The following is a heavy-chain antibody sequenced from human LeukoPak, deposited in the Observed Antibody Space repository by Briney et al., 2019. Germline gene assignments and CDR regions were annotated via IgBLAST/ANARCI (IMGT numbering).Heavy chain of an antibody. CDR3: ARGGVVPATAGNYFDY. V-gene: IGHV4-30-2*01. Sequence: SETLSLTCTVSGGSISSGGYYWSWIRQPPGKGLEWIGYIYHSGSTYYNPSLKSRVTISVDRSKNQFSLKLSSVTAADTAVYYCARGGVVPATAGNYFDYWGQGTLVTVSS. J-gene: IGHJ4*02. CDR2: IYHSGST. D-gene: IGHD2-2*01. CDR1: GGSISSGGYY.